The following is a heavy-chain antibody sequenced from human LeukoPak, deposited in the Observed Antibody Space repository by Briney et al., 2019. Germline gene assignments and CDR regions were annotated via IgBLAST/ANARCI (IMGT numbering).Heavy chain of an antibody. Sequence: SETLSLTCAVSGGSISSGGYSWSWIRQPPGKGLEWIGYIYYSGSTNYNPSLKSRVTISVDTSKNQFSLKLSSVTAADTAVYYCARDVGAGTDYWGQGILVTVSS. CDR1: GGSISSGGYS. J-gene: IGHJ4*02. CDR3: ARDVGAGTDY. V-gene: IGHV4-61*08. CDR2: IYYSGST.